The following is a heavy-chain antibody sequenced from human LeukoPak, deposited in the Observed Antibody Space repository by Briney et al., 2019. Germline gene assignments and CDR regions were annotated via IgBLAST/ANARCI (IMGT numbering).Heavy chain of an antibody. Sequence: PSETLSLTCTVSGASFSDTTYYWAWFRQPPGKGLEWIASICFSETKYNPSLKSRITISGDTSKNQFSLKLTSVTATDTAVYYCASPSKLVLSRGAFDIWGQGTMVFVSA. J-gene: IGHJ3*02. CDR2: ICFSET. V-gene: IGHV4-39*01. CDR3: ASPSKLVLSRGAFDI. D-gene: IGHD3-10*01. CDR1: GASFSDTTYY.